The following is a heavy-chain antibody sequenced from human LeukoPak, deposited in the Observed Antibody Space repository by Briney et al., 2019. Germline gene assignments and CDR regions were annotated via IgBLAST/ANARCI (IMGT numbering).Heavy chain of an antibody. J-gene: IGHJ3*02. CDR2: IIPIFGTA. Sequence: ASVKVSCKASGGTFSNYAISWVRQAPGQGLEWMGGIIPIFGTANYAQKFQGRVTITTDESTSTVYMEVSSVRFEDTAVYYCAKDRASSSWSRDVFDIWGQGTVVTVSS. V-gene: IGHV1-69*05. D-gene: IGHD6-13*01. CDR1: GGTFSNYA. CDR3: AKDRASSSWSRDVFDI.